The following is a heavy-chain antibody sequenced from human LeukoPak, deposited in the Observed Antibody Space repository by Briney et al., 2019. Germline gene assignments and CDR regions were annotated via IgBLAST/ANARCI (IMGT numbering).Heavy chain of an antibody. CDR3: TRDYLTAAGSDAFDI. V-gene: IGHV1-46*01. Sequence: GASVKVSCKASGYTFTSYYMHWVRQAPGQGLEWMGIINPSGGSTSYAQKFQGRVTMTRDMSTSTVYMELSSLRSEDTAVYYCTRDYLTAAGSDAFDIWGQGTMVTVSS. J-gene: IGHJ3*02. CDR1: GYTFTSYY. D-gene: IGHD6-13*01. CDR2: INPSGGST.